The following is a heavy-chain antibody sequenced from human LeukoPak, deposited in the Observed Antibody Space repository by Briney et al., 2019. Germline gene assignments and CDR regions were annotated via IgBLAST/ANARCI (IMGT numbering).Heavy chain of an antibody. CDR3: ARDSSSWYGGAFDI. Sequence: ASVKVSCKASRYTFTGYYMHWVRQAPGQGLEWMGWINPNSGGTNYAQKLQGRVTMTTDTPTSTAYMELRSLRSDDTAVYYCARDSSSWYGGAFDIWGQGTMVTVSS. D-gene: IGHD6-13*01. J-gene: IGHJ3*02. CDR2: INPNSGGT. V-gene: IGHV1-2*02. CDR1: RYTFTGYY.